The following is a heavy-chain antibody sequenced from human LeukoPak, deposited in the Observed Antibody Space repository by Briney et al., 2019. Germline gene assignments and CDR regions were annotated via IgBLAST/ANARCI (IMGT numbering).Heavy chain of an antibody. J-gene: IGHJ4*02. CDR1: GGSISSYY. CDR3: ARAPIAAAGPFFDY. D-gene: IGHD6-13*01. Sequence: SETLSLTCTVSGGSISSYYWSWIRQPPGKGLEWIGYIYYSGSTNYNPSLKSRVTISVDTSKNQFSLKLSSVTAADTAVYYCARAPIAAAGPFFDYWGQGTLVTVSS. CDR2: IYYSGST. V-gene: IGHV4-59*08.